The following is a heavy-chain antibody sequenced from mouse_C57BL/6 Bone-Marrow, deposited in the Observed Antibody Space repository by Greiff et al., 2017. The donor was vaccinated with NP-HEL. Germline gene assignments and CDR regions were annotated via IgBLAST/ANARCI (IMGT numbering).Heavy chain of an antibody. Sequence: QVHVKQSGAELARPGASVKLSCKASGYTFTSYGISWVKQRTGQGLEWIGEIYPRSGNTYYNEKFKGKATLTADKSSSTAYMELRSLTSEDSAVYFCAVYYGSSYLAYWGQGTLVTVSA. J-gene: IGHJ3*01. D-gene: IGHD1-1*01. CDR1: GYTFTSYG. CDR2: IYPRSGNT. V-gene: IGHV1-81*01. CDR3: AVYYGSSYLAY.